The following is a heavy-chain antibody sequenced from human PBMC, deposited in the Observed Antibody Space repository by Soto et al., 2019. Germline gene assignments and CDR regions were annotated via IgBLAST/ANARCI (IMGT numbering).Heavy chain of an antibody. D-gene: IGHD6-19*01. CDR1: GDSVSRYF. Sequence: PSETLSLTCAVSGDSVSRYFWSWIRRPPGKGLEWIGYITYSGDTNYNPSLKSRITISLDTSKNQFSLKLSSVTAADTAVYYCARQGEVYSSDWYSYDQWGQGTLVTVSS. J-gene: IGHJ4*02. CDR2: ITYSGDT. CDR3: ARQGEVYSSDWYSYDQ. V-gene: IGHV4-59*08.